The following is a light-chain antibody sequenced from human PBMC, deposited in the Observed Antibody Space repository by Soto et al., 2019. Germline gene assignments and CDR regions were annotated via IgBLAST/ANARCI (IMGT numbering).Light chain of an antibody. J-gene: IGKJ2*01. Sequence: IVLTQSPGTLSLSPGERATLSCRASQSVSSRDLAWYQQKPGQAPSLLIYGAFSRATGIPDRFSGSGSGTDFTLTISRLEPEDFAVYYCQQYGNSPPLWTFGQGTKLEIK. CDR3: QQYGNSPPLWT. V-gene: IGKV3-20*01. CDR2: GAF. CDR1: QSVSSRD.